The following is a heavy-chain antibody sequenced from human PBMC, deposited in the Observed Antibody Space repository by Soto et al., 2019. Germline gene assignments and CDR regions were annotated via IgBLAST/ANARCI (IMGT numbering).Heavy chain of an antibody. D-gene: IGHD6-19*01. CDR2: ISYDGSNK. CDR3: AKDWRTYSSGWYPRTNNWFDP. J-gene: IGHJ5*02. Sequence: GGSLRLSCAASGFTFSSYGMHWVRQAPGKGLEWVAVISYDGSNKYYADSVKGRFTISRDNSKNTLYLQMNSLRAEDTAVYYCAKDWRTYSSGWYPRTNNWFDPWGQGTLVTVSS. CDR1: GFTFSSYG. V-gene: IGHV3-30*18.